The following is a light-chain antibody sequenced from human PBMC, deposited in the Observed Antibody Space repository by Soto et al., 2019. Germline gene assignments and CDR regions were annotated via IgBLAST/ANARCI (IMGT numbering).Light chain of an antibody. Sequence: QSALTQPASVSGSPGQSITISCTGTSSDVGGYNYVSWYQQHPGKAPKLMIYEVSNRPSGVYNRFSGSKSGNTASLTISGLQAEDEAEYYCSSYTSSSTLVFGGGTEVTVL. CDR1: SSDVGGYNY. V-gene: IGLV2-14*01. J-gene: IGLJ3*02. CDR3: SSYTSSSTLV. CDR2: EVS.